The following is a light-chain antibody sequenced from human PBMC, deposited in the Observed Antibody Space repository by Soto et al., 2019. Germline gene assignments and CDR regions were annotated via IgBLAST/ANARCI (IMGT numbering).Light chain of an antibody. Sequence: IVLTQSPGTLSLSPGARATLSCRASQSVGRDYLAWYQQKPGQAPRLLIHGTSYRATGIPARFSDSGSGTDFTLTISSLEPEDFAVYYCQQRNSWPLTFGGGTKV. J-gene: IGKJ4*01. CDR2: GTS. V-gene: IGKV3-11*01. CDR3: QQRNSWPLT. CDR1: QSVGRDY.